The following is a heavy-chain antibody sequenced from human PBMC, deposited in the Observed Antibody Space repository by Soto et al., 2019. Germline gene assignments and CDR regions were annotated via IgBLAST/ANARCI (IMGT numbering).Heavy chain of an antibody. V-gene: IGHV1-8*01. J-gene: IGHJ4*02. CDR2: MNPSSGQT. CDR3: VRGRQLWFDY. Sequence: QVQLVQSGAEVKKPGASVKVSCKASGYTFTTYDINWVRQATGQALEWMGWMNPSSGQTGYAQKFQGRVTMTRDTSISTAYMELSSLRSEDTAVYYCVRGRQLWFDYWGQGTLVTVSS. CDR1: GYTFTTYD. D-gene: IGHD3-10*01.